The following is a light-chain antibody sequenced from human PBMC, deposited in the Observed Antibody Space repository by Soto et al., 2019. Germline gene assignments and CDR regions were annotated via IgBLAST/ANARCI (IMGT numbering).Light chain of an antibody. Sequence: DIEMTQSPSSLSASVGDRVTISCRTSQTINNNLNWYQQRPGKAPKLLIYSSSSLLSGVPPRFXXSGSGTXXXXXXXSLQPEDFATYFCQQTYITPITFGQGTRLDIK. CDR2: SSS. CDR1: QTINNN. V-gene: IGKV1-39*01. CDR3: QQTYITPIT. J-gene: IGKJ5*01.